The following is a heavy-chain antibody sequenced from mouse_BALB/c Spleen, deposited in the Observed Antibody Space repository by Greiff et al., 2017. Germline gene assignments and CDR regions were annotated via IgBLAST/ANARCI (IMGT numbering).Heavy chain of an antibody. D-gene: IGHD2-4*01. CDR3: ANDYDGYYAMDY. CDR1: GYSFTGYN. CDR2: IDPYYGGT. V-gene: IGHV1-39*01. J-gene: IGHJ4*01. Sequence: VQLQQSGPELEKPGASVKISCKASGYSFTGYNMNWVKQSNGKSLEWIGNIDPYYGGTSYNQKFKGKATLTVDKSSSPAYLQLKSLTSEGSAVYYCANDYDGYYAMDYWGQGTSVTVSS.